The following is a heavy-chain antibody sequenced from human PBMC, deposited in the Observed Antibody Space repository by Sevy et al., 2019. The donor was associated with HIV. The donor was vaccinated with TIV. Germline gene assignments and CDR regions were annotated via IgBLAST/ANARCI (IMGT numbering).Heavy chain of an antibody. CDR1: GFTFSNYA. J-gene: IGHJ4*02. Sequence: GGSLRLSCAASGFTFSNYAMHWVRQAPGKGLEWVALISYDGSNKYYADSVKGRFTIPRDNSKNTLYLQMNSLRAEDTAVYYCARGSYYDFWSLDGEIDYWGQGALVTVSS. V-gene: IGHV3-30*04. CDR2: ISYDGSNK. D-gene: IGHD3-3*01. CDR3: ARGSYYDFWSLDGEIDY.